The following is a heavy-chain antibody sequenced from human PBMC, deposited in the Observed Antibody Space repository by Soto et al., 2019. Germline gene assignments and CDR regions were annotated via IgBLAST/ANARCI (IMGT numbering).Heavy chain of an antibody. Sequence: PGESLKISXKGSGYSFTSYLISWVRQMPGKGLEWMGRIDPSDSYTNYSPSFQGHVTISADKSISTAYLQWSSLKASDTAMYYCARTSMQSRGYSYGHGGMDVWGQGTTVTVS. V-gene: IGHV5-10-1*01. CDR1: GYSFTSYL. CDR3: ARTSMQSRGYSYGHGGMDV. CDR2: IDPSDSYT. D-gene: IGHD5-18*01. J-gene: IGHJ6*02.